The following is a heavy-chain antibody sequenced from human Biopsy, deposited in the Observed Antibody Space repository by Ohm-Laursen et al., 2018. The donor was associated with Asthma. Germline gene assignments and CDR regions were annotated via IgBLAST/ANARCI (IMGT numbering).Heavy chain of an antibody. CDR2: IRPNFRGV. D-gene: IGHD3-9*01. Sequence: SLRLSCTASGFAFDYYAMSWARQAPGGGLAWVATIRPNFRGVDYVASVTGRFTVTRDDSKNTLYLDMTRLRAEDTAVYCCVKDTEETPTGYYTFEVWGRGTMVTVSS. CDR1: GFAFDYYA. CDR3: VKDTEETPTGYYTFEV. J-gene: IGHJ3*01. V-gene: IGHV3-23*02.